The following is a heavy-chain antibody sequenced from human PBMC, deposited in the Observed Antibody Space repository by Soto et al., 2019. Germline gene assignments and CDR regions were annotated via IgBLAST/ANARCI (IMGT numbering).Heavy chain of an antibody. V-gene: IGHV1-69*04. J-gene: IGHJ4*02. CDR1: GGTFSSYT. D-gene: IGHD2-21*02. CDR3: ARDKGAVTADVSFDY. CDR2: IIPILGIA. Sequence: SVKVSCKASGGTFSSYTISWVRQAPGQGLEWMGRIIPILGIANYAQKFQGRVTITADKSTSTAYMELSSLRSEDTAVYYCARDKGAVTADVSFDYWGQGTLVTVSS.